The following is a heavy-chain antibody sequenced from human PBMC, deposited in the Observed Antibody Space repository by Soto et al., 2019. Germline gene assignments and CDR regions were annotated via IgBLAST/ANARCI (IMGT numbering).Heavy chain of an antibody. CDR3: ARVTGHYYYGMDV. D-gene: IGHD3-10*01. V-gene: IGHV4-4*02. CDR2: IYHSGST. Sequence: QVQLQESGPGLVKPSGTLSLTCAVSGGSISSSNWWSWVRQPPGKGLEWIGEIYHSGSTNYNPSLKSRVTXSXDXXKNQFSLKLSSVTAADTAVYYCARVTGHYYYGMDVWGQGTTVTVSS. J-gene: IGHJ6*02. CDR1: GGSISSSNW.